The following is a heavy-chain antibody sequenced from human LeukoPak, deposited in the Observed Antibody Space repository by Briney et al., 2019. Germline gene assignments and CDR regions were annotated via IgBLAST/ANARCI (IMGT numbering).Heavy chain of an antibody. Sequence: GGSLRLSCAASGFTFSSYAMSWVRQAPGKGLECVSVMYSGGSTYYADSVKGRFTISRDNSKNTLYLQMNSLRVEDTAVYYCARDLSSGSGYGIDYWGQGTLVTVSS. J-gene: IGHJ4*02. V-gene: IGHV3-53*01. CDR2: MYSGGST. CDR1: GFTFSSYA. CDR3: ARDLSSGSGYGIDY. D-gene: IGHD5-12*01.